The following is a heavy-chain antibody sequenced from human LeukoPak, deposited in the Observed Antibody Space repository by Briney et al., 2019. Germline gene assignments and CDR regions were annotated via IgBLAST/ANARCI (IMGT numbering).Heavy chain of an antibody. CDR1: GFTFSSYG. CDR2: IHKAGTES. D-gene: IGHD1-26*01. CDR3: ARVGTWELQRVFDY. J-gene: IGHJ4*02. Sequence: GGSLRLSCAASGFTFSSYGMHWVRQAPGKGLEWVANIHKAGTESYYVDSVKGRFAISRDNAKNSLYLQLSSLRVDDTAVYYCARVGTWELQRVFDYWGQGTLVTVSS. V-gene: IGHV3-7*01.